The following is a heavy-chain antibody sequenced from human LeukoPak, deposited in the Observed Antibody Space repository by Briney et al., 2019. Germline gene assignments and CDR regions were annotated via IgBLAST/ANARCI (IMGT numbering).Heavy chain of an antibody. V-gene: IGHV3-23*01. J-gene: IGHJ6*02. Sequence: GGSLRLSCVGSGFTFSSHAMSWVRQAPEKGLEWVSGIYESGQTTHYADSMKGRFTISRDNSKNTLYLQMNTLRAEDTAVYYCARDQNYYGLDVWGQGTTVTVSS. CDR3: ARDQNYYGLDV. CDR2: IYESGQTT. CDR1: GFTFSSHA.